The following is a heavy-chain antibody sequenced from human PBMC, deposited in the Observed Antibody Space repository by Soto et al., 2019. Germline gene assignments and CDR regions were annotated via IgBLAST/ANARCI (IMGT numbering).Heavy chain of an antibody. V-gene: IGHV4-30-4*01. D-gene: IGHD3-22*01. CDR1: GGSISSGDYY. J-gene: IGHJ4*02. CDR2: IYYSGST. CDR3: AGRVNYYVSSGYCSFDY. Sequence: PSETLSLTCTVSGGSISSGDYYWSWIRQPPGKGLEWIGYIYYSGSTYYNPSLKSRVTISVDTSKNQFSLKLSSVTAADTAVYYCAGRVNYYVSSGYCSFDYWGQGTLVTVSS.